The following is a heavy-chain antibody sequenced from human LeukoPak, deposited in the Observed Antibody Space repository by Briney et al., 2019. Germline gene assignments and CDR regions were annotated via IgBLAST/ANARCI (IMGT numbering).Heavy chain of an antibody. V-gene: IGHV3-74*01. CDR3: VIEYCSGGSCYSEYFHH. Sequence: PGGSLRLSCAASGFSLSSYWMHWVRQAPGKGLVWVSRINSDGSSTSYADSVKGRFTISRDNAKNTLYLQMNSLRAEDTAVYYCVIEYCSGGSCYSEYFHHWGQGTLVTVSS. D-gene: IGHD2-15*01. CDR1: GFSLSSYW. CDR2: INSDGSST. J-gene: IGHJ1*01.